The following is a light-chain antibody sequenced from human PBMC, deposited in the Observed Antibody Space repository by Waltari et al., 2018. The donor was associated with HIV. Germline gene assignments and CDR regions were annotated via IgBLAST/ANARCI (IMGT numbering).Light chain of an antibody. CDR3: AAWDDSLNVV. CDR1: SSNIGSDT. J-gene: IGLJ2*01. V-gene: IGLV1-44*01. Sequence: QSVLTQPPSASGTPGQRVTISCSGSSSNIGSDTVNWYQQLPGTAPKLPIYSNNQRPSGVPDRFPGSKSGTSASLAISGLQSEDEADYYWAAWDDSLNVVFGGGTKLTVL. CDR2: SNN.